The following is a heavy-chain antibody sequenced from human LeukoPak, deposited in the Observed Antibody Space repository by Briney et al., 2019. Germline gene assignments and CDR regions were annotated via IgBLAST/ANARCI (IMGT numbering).Heavy chain of an antibody. V-gene: IGHV3-74*01. Sequence: GGSLRLSCAASGFTFSSYWMHWVRQAPGKGLVWVSRINSDGSSTSYADSVKGRFTISRDNAKNTLYLQMNSLRAEDTAVYYCARGNAIFGDPEVDIWGQGTMVTVSS. CDR3: ARGNAIFGDPEVDI. CDR2: INSDGSST. CDR1: GFTFSSYW. J-gene: IGHJ3*02. D-gene: IGHD3-3*01.